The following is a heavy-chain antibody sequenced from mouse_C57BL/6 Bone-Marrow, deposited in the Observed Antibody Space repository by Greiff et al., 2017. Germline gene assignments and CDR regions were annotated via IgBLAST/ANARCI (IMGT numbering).Heavy chain of an antibody. CDR3: ARIIYYGNSYAMDY. CDR2: ISNGGGST. CDR1: GFTFSDYY. J-gene: IGHJ4*01. D-gene: IGHD2-1*01. V-gene: IGHV5-12*01. Sequence: EVNVVESGGGLVQPGGSLKLSCAASGFTFSDYYMYWVRQTPEKRLEWVAYISNGGGSTYYPDTVKGRFTISRDNAKNTLYLQMSRLKSEDTAMYYCARIIYYGNSYAMDYWGQGTSVTVSS.